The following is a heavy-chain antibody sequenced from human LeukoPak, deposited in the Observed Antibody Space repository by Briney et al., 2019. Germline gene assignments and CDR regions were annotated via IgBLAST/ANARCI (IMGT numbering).Heavy chain of an antibody. Sequence: PSETLSLTCTVSGGSISSSSYYWGWIRQPPGKGLEWIGNIYPTGSTYYNPSLKSRVTISVDTSKNQFSLKVSSVSAADTAVYYCARAYSSSRYWNWFDPWGQGTLVTVSS. J-gene: IGHJ5*02. V-gene: IGHV4-39*07. CDR2: IYPTGST. CDR1: GGSISSSSYY. D-gene: IGHD6-13*01. CDR3: ARAYSSSRYWNWFDP.